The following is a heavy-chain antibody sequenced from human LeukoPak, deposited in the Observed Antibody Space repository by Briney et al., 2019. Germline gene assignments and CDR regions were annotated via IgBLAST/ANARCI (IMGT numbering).Heavy chain of an antibody. CDR3: ARVGLKYYDSSGYSENWFDP. CDR2: IYYSGST. D-gene: IGHD3-22*01. V-gene: IGHV4-59*01. CDR1: GGSISSYY. J-gene: IGHJ5*02. Sequence: PSETLSLTCTVSGGSISSYYWSWIRQPPGKGLEWIGYIYYSGSTNYNPSLKSRVTISVDTSKNQFSLKLSSVTAADTAVYYCARVGLKYYDSSGYSENWFDPWGQGTLVTVSS.